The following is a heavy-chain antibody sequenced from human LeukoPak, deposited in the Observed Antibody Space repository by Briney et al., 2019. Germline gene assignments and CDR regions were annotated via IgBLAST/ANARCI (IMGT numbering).Heavy chain of an antibody. Sequence: RASVKVSCKASGYTFTSYDINWVRQATGQGLEWMGWMNPNSGNTGYAQKFQGRVTMTSNNSISTAYIELSSLRSEDTAVYYCARLARELRYFDGCRCSRRIVAFYIWGQGTMVTVAS. CDR2: MNPNSGNT. J-gene: IGHJ3*02. CDR1: GYTFTSYD. CDR3: ARLARELRYFDGCRCSRRIVAFYI. D-gene: IGHD3-9*01. V-gene: IGHV1-8*01.